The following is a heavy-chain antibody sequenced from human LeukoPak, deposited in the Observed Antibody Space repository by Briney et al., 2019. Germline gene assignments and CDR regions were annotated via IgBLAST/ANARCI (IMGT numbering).Heavy chain of an antibody. CDR3: ARVEAAAGTFDY. J-gene: IGHJ4*02. CDR1: GGSISSYY. V-gene: IGHV4-59*01. CDR2: IYYSGST. Sequence: PSETLSLTCTVSGGSISSYYWSWIRQPPGKGLEWIGYIYYSGSTNYNPSLKSRVTISVDTFKNQFSLKLSSVTAADTAVYYCARVEAAAGTFDYWGQGTLVTVSS. D-gene: IGHD6-13*01.